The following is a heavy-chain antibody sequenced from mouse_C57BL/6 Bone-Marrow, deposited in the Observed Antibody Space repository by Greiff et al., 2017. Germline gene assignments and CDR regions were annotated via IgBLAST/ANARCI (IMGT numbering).Heavy chain of an antibody. CDR2: INPNNGGT. Sequence: EVQLQQSGPELVKPGASVKIPCKASGYTFTDYNMDWVKQSHGKSLEWIGDINPNNGGTIYNQKFKGKATLTVDKSSSTAYMELRSLTSEDTAVYYCARGPYYGNYFYYAMDYWGQGTSVTVSS. CDR1: GYTFTDYN. D-gene: IGHD2-10*01. J-gene: IGHJ4*01. V-gene: IGHV1-18*01. CDR3: ARGPYYGNYFYYAMDY.